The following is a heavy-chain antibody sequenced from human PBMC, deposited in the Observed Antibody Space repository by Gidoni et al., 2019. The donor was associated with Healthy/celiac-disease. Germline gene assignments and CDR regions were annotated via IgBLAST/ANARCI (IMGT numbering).Heavy chain of an antibody. CDR3: TTDWMITFGGVIAPYFDY. CDR2: IKSKTDGGTT. J-gene: IGHJ4*02. V-gene: IGHV3-15*01. D-gene: IGHD3-16*02. Sequence: EVQLVESGGGLVKPGGSLRLSCAASGFTFSNAWMSWVRQAPGKGLEWVGRIKSKTDGGTTDYAAPVKGRFTISRDDSKNTLYLQMNSLKTEDTAVYYCTTDWMITFGGVIAPYFDYWGQGTLVTVSS. CDR1: GFTFSNAW.